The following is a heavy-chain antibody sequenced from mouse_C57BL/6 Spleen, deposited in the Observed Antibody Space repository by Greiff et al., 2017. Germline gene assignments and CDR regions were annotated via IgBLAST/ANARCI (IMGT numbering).Heavy chain of an antibody. CDR2: ISSGSSTN. CDR1: GFTFSDYG. Sequence: DVMLVESGGGLVKPGGSLKLSCAASGFTFSDYGMHWVRQAPEKGLEWVAYISSGSSTNYYEDTVKGRFTISRDNAKNTLFLQITSLTSEDTAMYYCGECYGRDYAMDYWGQGTSVTVSS. D-gene: IGHD1-1*01. J-gene: IGHJ4*01. CDR3: GECYGRDYAMDY. V-gene: IGHV5-17*01.